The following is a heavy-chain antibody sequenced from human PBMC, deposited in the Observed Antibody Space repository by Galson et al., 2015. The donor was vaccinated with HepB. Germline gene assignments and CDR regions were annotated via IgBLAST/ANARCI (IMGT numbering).Heavy chain of an antibody. CDR1: RHTFNTYT. CDR2: IVPMADIA. J-gene: IGHJ3*02. CDR3: ARDRGSGPDTFDI. V-gene: IGHV1-69*04. D-gene: IGHD3-10*01. Sequence: SVKVSCKASRHTFNTYTINWVRQAPGQGLEWMGRIVPMADIAKYAQRFQGRITITADKSTTTAYMELGSLRSDDTAIYYCARDRGSGPDTFDIWGEGTMVTVSS.